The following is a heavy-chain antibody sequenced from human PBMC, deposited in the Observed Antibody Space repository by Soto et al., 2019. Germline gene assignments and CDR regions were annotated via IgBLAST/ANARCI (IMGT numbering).Heavy chain of an antibody. Sequence: QVQLVQSGAEVKKPGSSVKVSCKASGGTFSSYTISWVRQAPGQGLEWMGRIIPILGIANYAQKFQGRVTITADKATSTAYMELSSLRSEDTAVYYCARAFGELLSDYWGQGTLVTVSS. CDR1: GGTFSSYT. CDR3: ARAFGELLSDY. D-gene: IGHD3-10*01. J-gene: IGHJ4*02. CDR2: IIPILGIA. V-gene: IGHV1-69*02.